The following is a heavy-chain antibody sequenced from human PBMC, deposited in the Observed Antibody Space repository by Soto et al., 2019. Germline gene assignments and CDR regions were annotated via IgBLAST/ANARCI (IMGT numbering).Heavy chain of an antibody. CDR1: GFTFSSYA. J-gene: IGHJ6*02. CDR2: ISYDGSNK. D-gene: IGHD2-15*01. V-gene: IGHV3-30-3*01. CDR3: ARDHVVVAATFRASSYGMDV. Sequence: QVQLVESGGGVVQPGRSLRLSCAASGFTFSSYAMHWVRQAPGKGLEWVAVISYDGSNKYYADSVKGRFTISRDNSKNTLYLQMNSLRAEDTAVYYCARDHVVVAATFRASSYGMDVWGQGTTVTVSS.